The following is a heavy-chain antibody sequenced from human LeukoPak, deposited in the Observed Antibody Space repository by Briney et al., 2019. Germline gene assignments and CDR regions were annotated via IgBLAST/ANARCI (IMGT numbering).Heavy chain of an antibody. CDR2: INPNSGGT. J-gene: IGHJ4*02. CDR1: VYTFTGYY. V-gene: IGHV1-2*02. CDR3: ARLDLAAGGAFDY. Sequence: GASVKVSCKASVYTFTGYYMHWVRQAPGQGLEWMRWINPNSGGTNYAQKFQGRVTVTRDTSISTAYMELSRLKSDDTAVYFCARLDLAAGGAFDYWGRGTLLTVSS. D-gene: IGHD6-13*01.